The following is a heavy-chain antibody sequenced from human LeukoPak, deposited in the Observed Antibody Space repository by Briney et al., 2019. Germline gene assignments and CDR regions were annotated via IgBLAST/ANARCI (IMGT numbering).Heavy chain of an antibody. CDR2: FDPEDGET. J-gene: IGHJ4*02. V-gene: IGHV1-24*01. D-gene: IGHD3-10*01. Sequence: GASVKVSCKVSGYTLTELSMHWVRQAPGKGLEWMGGFDPEDGETIYAQKFQGRVTMTEDTSTDTAYMELSSLRSEDTAVYYCATELLWFGEVSNDGDYWGQGTLVTVSS. CDR1: GYTLTELS. CDR3: ATELLWFGEVSNDGDY.